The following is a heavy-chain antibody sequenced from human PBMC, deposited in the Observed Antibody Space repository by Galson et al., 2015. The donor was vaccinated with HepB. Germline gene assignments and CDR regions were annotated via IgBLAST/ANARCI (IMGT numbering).Heavy chain of an antibody. D-gene: IGHD3-22*01. CDR2: VSAHNGDT. CDR1: DNTLTTYG. V-gene: IGHV1-18*01. J-gene: IGHJ4*02. Sequence: SVKVSCKASDNTLTTYGLSWVRQAPGQGLEWLGWVSAHNGDTHYAQRVQGRVIMTTDTSTRTGHMELRSLRSDDTAVYYCASSYYYDSRSYYWNDYWGQGTLVTVSS. CDR3: ASSYYYDSRSYYWNDY.